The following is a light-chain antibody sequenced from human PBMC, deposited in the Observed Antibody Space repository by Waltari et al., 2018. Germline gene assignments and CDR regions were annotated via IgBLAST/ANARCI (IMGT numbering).Light chain of an antibody. Sequence: VLTQSPATLSLSPGERATLSCRASQSVSSYLAWSEQNPGQAPRLLIYDASNRAAGIPARFSGSGSGTDFTLTISRLEPGDFAVYFCQQRGHWPPTFGQGTKVEIK. V-gene: IGKV3-11*01. CDR2: DAS. CDR3: QQRGHWPPT. CDR1: QSVSSY. J-gene: IGKJ1*01.